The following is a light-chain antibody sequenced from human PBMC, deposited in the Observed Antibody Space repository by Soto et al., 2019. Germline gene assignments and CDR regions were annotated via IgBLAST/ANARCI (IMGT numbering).Light chain of an antibody. CDR1: NSNIGSSH. Sequence: QSLLTQPPSLSGTPGERVTISCSGSNSNIGSSHVYWYQQVPGTAPKFLIYRNSQRPSGVPDRFSGSKSGTSASLAISGLRSEDEADYYCAAWDNSLSCFYVFGTGTKVTVL. CDR3: AAWDNSLSCFYV. J-gene: IGLJ1*01. V-gene: IGLV1-47*01. CDR2: RNS.